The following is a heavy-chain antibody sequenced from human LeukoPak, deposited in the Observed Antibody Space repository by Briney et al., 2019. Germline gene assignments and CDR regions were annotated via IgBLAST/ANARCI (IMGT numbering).Heavy chain of an antibody. CDR1: GFTPSSYW. J-gene: IGHJ6*04. CDR2: IKQDGSEK. Sequence: GGSLRLSCAASGFTPSSYWMTWVRQAPGKGLEWVANIKQDGSEKYYVDSVKGRFTISRDNAKNSLYLQMNSLRAEDTAVYYCAELGITMIGGVWGKGTTVTISS. CDR3: AELGITMIGGV. D-gene: IGHD3-10*02. V-gene: IGHV3-7*01.